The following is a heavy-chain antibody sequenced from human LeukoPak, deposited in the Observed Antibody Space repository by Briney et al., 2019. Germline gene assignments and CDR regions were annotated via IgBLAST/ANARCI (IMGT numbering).Heavy chain of an antibody. D-gene: IGHD5-12*01. CDR2: ISGSGGST. V-gene: IGHV3-23*01. CDR1: GFTFSSYA. Sequence: GGSLRLSCAASGFTFSSYAMSWVRQAPGKGLEWVSAISGSGGSTYYADSVKGRFTISRDNSKNTLYLQMNSLRAEDTAVYSCAKLIRSGYDFPDYWGQGTLVTVSS. J-gene: IGHJ4*02. CDR3: AKLIRSGYDFPDY.